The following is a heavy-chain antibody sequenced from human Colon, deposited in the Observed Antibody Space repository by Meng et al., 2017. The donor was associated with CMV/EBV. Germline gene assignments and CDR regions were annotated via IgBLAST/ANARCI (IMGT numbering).Heavy chain of an antibody. D-gene: IGHD3-10*01. CDR3: AKDLGSHYFYGMDV. CDR1: GFTVSSKY. Sequence: GESLKISCVASGFTVSSKYMSWVRQAPGKGLEWVATIAGGGTSTYYPDSANGRFTISRDNSKNTLYLQSSSLRAEDTAIYYCAKDLGSHYFYGMDVWGQGTTVTVSS. J-gene: IGHJ6*02. CDR2: IAGGGTST. V-gene: IGHV3-23*01.